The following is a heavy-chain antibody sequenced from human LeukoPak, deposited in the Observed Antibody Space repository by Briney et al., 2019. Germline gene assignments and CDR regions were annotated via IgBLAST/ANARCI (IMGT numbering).Heavy chain of an antibody. CDR3: ARGDRYDY. J-gene: IGHJ4*02. Sequence: GGSLRLSCAASGFTFSRYAMSWVRLAPGKGLEWVSLTSGSAGDTYYADSVKGRFTISRDNAKNSLYLEMKSLRVEDTAVYYCARGDRYDYWGRGTLVTVSS. CDR2: TSGSAGDT. D-gene: IGHD6-25*01. V-gene: IGHV3-23*01. CDR1: GFTFSRYA.